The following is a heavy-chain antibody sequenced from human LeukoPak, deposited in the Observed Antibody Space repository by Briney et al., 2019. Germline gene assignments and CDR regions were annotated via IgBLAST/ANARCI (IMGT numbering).Heavy chain of an antibody. J-gene: IGHJ3*01. CDR2: ISSGGTTK. Sequence: GGSLRLSCVASGFTFSPYAMHWVRDGPGKGLEWGAVISSGGTTKYYTDSVKGRFTISRDDSKNTLYLHLNGLTLDDTAVYFCASHRVFAFDVWGQGRMVTVSS. CDR3: ASHRVFAFDV. V-gene: IGHV3-30-3*01. D-gene: IGHD5/OR15-5a*01. CDR1: GFTFSPYA.